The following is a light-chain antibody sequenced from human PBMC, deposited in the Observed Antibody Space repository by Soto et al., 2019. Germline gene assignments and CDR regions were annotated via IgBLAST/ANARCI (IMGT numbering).Light chain of an antibody. V-gene: IGKV3-20*01. CDR3: QQYSSSRT. Sequence: EIVLTQSPATLSLSPGERATLCCRASQSVSSNHLAWYQQKPGQAPRLLIYGGSSRATGIPVRFSGSGSETDFTLTITRLEPEDFAVYYCQQYSSSRTFGQGTKVDIK. CDR1: QSVSSNH. CDR2: GGS. J-gene: IGKJ1*01.